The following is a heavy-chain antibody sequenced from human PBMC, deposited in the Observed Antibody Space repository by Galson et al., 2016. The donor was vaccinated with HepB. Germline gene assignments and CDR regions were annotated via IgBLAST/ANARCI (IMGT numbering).Heavy chain of an antibody. CDR2: IYDSGGT. D-gene: IGHD2-2*01. Sequence: ETLSLTCAVSGDSISESWWSWIRQPPGKGLEWIGYIYDSGGTKYNPSLKNRVTISLDTSENQFSLKLSSVTAADTAVYYCVRDNDSTSYYYYGMDVWGQGITVTVSS. CDR1: GDSISESW. CDR3: VRDNDSTSYYYYGMDV. V-gene: IGHV4-59*01. J-gene: IGHJ6*02.